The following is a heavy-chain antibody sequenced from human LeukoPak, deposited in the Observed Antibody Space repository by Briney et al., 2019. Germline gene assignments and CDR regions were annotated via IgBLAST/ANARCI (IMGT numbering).Heavy chain of an antibody. V-gene: IGHV3-33*01. CDR3: ARGWWEGYYYYGTDV. CDR1: GFTFSSYG. Sequence: PGRSLRLSCAASGFTFSSYGMHWVRQAPGKGLEWVAVIWYDGGNKYYADSVKGRFTISRDNSKNTLYLQMNSLRAEDTAVYYCARGWWEGYYYYGTDVWGQGTTVTVSS. CDR2: IWYDGGNK. J-gene: IGHJ6*02. D-gene: IGHD1-26*01.